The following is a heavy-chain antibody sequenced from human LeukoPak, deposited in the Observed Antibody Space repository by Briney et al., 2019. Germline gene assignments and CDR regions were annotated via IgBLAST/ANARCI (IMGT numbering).Heavy chain of an antibody. CDR2: ISYDGSNK. CDR1: GFTFSSYG. D-gene: IGHD2/OR15-2a*01. V-gene: IGHV3-30*03. CDR3: ARVVKFWSPFDY. J-gene: IGHJ4*02. Sequence: GGSLRLSCAASGFTFSSYGMHWVRQAPGKGLEWVAVISYDGSNKYYADSVKGRFTISRDNSKNTLYLQMNSLRAEDTAVYYCARVVKFWSPFDYWGQGTLVTVSS.